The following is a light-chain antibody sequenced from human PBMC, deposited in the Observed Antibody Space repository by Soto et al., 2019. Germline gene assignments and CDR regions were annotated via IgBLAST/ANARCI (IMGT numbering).Light chain of an antibody. CDR1: QSISSW. Sequence: DIQMTQSPSTLSASVGDRVTITCRASQSISSWLAWYQQKPGKAPKLLIYDASSLDSGVPSRFSGSGSGTEFTLTITSLQPDDFATYYCQQCDSYPLTFGGGTRVEIK. J-gene: IGKJ4*01. CDR3: QQCDSYPLT. CDR2: DAS. V-gene: IGKV1-5*01.